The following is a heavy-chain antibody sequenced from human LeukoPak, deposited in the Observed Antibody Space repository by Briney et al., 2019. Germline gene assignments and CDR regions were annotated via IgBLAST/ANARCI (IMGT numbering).Heavy chain of an antibody. J-gene: IGHJ6*02. D-gene: IGHD4-17*01. CDR1: GFTFSSYA. V-gene: IGHV3-23*01. CDR2: ISNSDGST. CDR3: AKDLLGGDYNLHPYYYYGMDV. Sequence: PGGSLRLSCVASGFTFSSYAMSWVRQAPGKGLEWVSDISNSDGSTYYAGSVKGRFTISRDNSKNTLYLQMNSLRAEDTAVYYCAKDLLGGDYNLHPYYYYGMDVWGQGTTVTVS.